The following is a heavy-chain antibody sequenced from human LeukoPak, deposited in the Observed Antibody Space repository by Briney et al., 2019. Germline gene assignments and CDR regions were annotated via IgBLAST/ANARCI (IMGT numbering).Heavy chain of an antibody. J-gene: IGHJ4*02. CDR2: VNLNSGNT. V-gene: IGHV1-8*01. CDR1: GYTFTSDD. Sequence: ASVKVSCKASGYTFTSDDINWVRQATGQGLEWMGWVNLNSGNTGYAQNFQGRVAMTTNTSITTAYMELSSLRSEDTAVYYCARASKTWMVTAIKDYYFDYWGQGTLVTVAS. CDR3: ARASKTWMVTAIKDYYFDY. D-gene: IGHD2-21*02.